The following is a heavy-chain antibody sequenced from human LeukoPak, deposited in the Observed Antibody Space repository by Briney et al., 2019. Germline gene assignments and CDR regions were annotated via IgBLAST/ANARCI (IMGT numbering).Heavy chain of an antibody. CDR2: IYSSGST. CDR1: GGSISSCY. V-gene: IGHV4-4*07. CDR3: ARGQYHLLYWYFDL. D-gene: IGHD2-2*01. Sequence: SSETLSLTCTVSGGSISSCYWSWIRQPAGKGLEWIGRIYSSGSTNYNPSLKSRVTMSVDTSKNQFSLKLSSVTAADTAVYYCARGQYHLLYWYFDLWGRGTLVTVSS. J-gene: IGHJ2*01.